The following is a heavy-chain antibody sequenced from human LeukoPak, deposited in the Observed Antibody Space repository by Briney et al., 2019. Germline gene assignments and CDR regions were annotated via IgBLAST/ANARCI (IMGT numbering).Heavy chain of an antibody. V-gene: IGHV4-59*01. CDR3: ARDEMGDV. CDR1: GGSISGYY. CDR2: TYYSGST. Sequence: ETLCDTCTVSGGSISGYYWSWIRQPPGKGLEWIGYTYYSGSTYYNPSLKSRVTISVDTSKNQFSLKLNSVTAADTAVYYSARDEMGDVCVQGSTVTVSS. D-gene: IGHD2-8*01. J-gene: IGHJ6*02.